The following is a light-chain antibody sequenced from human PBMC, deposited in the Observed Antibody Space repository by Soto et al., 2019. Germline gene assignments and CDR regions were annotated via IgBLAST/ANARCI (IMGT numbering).Light chain of an antibody. J-gene: IGLJ1*01. Sequence: QSALTQPHSVSGAPGQRVTISCTGSSSNIGAGYDVHWYQQLPGTAPKLLVYGNSNRPSGVPDRFSGSKSGTSASLAITGLQAEDEADYYCQSYDSSLSALVFGTGTKVTVL. CDR2: GNS. CDR1: SSNIGAGYD. V-gene: IGLV1-40*01. CDR3: QSYDSSLSALV.